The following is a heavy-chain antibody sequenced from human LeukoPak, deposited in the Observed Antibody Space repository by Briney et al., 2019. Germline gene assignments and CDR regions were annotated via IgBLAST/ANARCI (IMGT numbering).Heavy chain of an antibody. Sequence: SETLSLICTVSGGSINSFYWTWIRQPPGKGLEWIGEINHSGSTNYNPSLKSRVTISVDTSKNQFSLKLSSVTAADTAVYYCARGRCSSTSCYALGGRHFDYWGQGTLVTVSS. V-gene: IGHV4-34*01. J-gene: IGHJ4*02. CDR2: INHSGST. CDR3: ARGRCSSTSCYALGGRHFDY. CDR1: GGSINSFY. D-gene: IGHD2-2*01.